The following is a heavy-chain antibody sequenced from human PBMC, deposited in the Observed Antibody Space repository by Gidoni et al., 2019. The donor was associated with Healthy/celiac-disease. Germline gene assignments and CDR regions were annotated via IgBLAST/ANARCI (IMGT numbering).Heavy chain of an antibody. CDR1: GFTFSSYA. CDR3: AKDTGYSSSWPQWFDP. J-gene: IGHJ5*02. D-gene: IGHD6-13*01. CDR2: ISGSGGST. V-gene: IGHV3-23*01. Sequence: EVQLLESGGGLVQPGGSLRLSCAASGFTFSSYAMRWVRQAQVKGLEWVSAISGSGGSTYYADSVKGRFTISRDNSKNTLYLQMNSLRAEDTAVYYCAKDTGYSSSWPQWFDPWGQGTLVTVSS.